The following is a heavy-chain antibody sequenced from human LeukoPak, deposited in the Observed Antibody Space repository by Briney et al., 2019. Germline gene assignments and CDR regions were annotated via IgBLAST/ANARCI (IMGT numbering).Heavy chain of an antibody. V-gene: IGHV3-23*01. CDR2: INESGGTT. D-gene: IGHD3-22*01. J-gene: IGHJ4*02. CDR1: GFTFSSYG. CDR3: AKGVYYYDSSGYSRVY. Sequence: GGSLRLSCAASGFTFSSYGMSWVRQAPGKGLEWVSSINESGGTTDYADSVKGRFTISRDNSKSTLYLQMNSLRAEDTAVYYCAKGVYYYDSSGYSRVYWGQGTLVTVSS.